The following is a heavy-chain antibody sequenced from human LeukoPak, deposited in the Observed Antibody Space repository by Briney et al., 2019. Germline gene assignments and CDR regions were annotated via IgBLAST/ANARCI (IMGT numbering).Heavy chain of an antibody. D-gene: IGHD3-9*01. CDR1: GGSFSGYY. J-gene: IGHJ4*02. CDR3: ARGYYDILTGPHPHFDY. V-gene: IGHV4-34*01. CDR2: IHNSGST. Sequence: SETLSLTCAVYGGSFSGYYWSWIRQPPGKGLEWIGYIHNSGSTKYNPSLKSPVSISVDTSKNQFSLKVISVTAADTAVYYCARGYYDILTGPHPHFDYWGQGTLVTVSS.